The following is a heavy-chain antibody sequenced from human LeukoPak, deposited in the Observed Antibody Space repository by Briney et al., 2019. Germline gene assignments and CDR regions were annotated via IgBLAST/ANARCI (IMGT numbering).Heavy chain of an antibody. Sequence: GGSLRLSCAASGFTFSSYGMHWVRQAPGKGLEWVAVISYDGGNKYFADSVKGRFTISRDNSKNTLYLQMNSLRAEDTAVYYCANHYDILDPFDYWGQGTLVTVSS. CDR3: ANHYDILDPFDY. D-gene: IGHD3-9*01. V-gene: IGHV3-30*18. CDR1: GFTFSSYG. J-gene: IGHJ4*02. CDR2: ISYDGGNK.